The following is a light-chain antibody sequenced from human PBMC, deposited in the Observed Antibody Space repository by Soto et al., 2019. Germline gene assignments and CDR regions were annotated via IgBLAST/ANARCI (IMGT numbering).Light chain of an antibody. CDR3: LQHNSYPQT. CDR1: QGIRDA. Sequence: DIQMTQSPSSLSASVEDRVTITCRASQGIRDALGWYQQKPGKAPKRLIYAASSLQSGVTTRFSGRGSGTEFTLTVSSLQPEDFANYYCLQHNSYPQTFGQGTKVEIK. V-gene: IGKV1-17*01. J-gene: IGKJ1*01. CDR2: AAS.